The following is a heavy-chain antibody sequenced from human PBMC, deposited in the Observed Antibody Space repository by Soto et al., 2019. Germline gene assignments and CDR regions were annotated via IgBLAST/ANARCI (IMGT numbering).Heavy chain of an antibody. Sequence: GGSLRLSCAASGFTFSSYWMHWVRQAPGKGLEWVSRISSDGSSTSYADSVKGRFTISRDNAKNTLYLQMNGLRVEDTAVYYCAKDRLAGNFDYWGQGTQVTVSS. CDR3: AKDRLAGNFDY. J-gene: IGHJ4*02. CDR2: ISSDGSST. V-gene: IGHV3-74*01. CDR1: GFTFSSYW.